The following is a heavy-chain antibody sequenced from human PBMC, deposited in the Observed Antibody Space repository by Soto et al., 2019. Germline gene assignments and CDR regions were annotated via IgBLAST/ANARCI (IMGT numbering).Heavy chain of an antibody. J-gene: IGHJ5*02. CDR3: ARERKHHLLSWYWFAP. V-gene: IGHV6-1*01. Sequence: PSQTLSRTCAISGDSVASNSAAWSWIGQSPSRGLEWLGRTYYRSQWYNDYAVSVKSRITINPDTSENQFSLQLSSVTPEDTAIYYCARERKHHLLSWYWFAPSGQGTLVPVSS. CDR1: GDSVASNSAA. CDR2: TYYRSQWYN. D-gene: IGHD2-2*01.